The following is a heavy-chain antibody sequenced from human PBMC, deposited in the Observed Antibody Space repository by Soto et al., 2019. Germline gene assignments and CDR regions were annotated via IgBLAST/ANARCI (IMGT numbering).Heavy chain of an antibody. CDR2: IYHSGST. J-gene: IGHJ5*02. V-gene: IGHV4-30-2*01. D-gene: IGHD3-10*01. CDR3: SRDLGITMVRGVADNWFDP. CDR1: GGSISSGGYS. Sequence: KTSETLSLTCAVSGGSISSGGYSWSWIRQPPGKGLEWIGYIYHSGSTYYNPSLKSRVTISVDRSKNQFSLKLSSVTAADTAVYFCSRDLGITMVRGVADNWFDPWGQRTLVTVSS.